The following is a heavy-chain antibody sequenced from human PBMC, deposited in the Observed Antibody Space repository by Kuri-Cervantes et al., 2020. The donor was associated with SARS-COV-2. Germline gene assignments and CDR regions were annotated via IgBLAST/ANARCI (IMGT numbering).Heavy chain of an antibody. CDR3: ARVAGEGPIYYYYMDV. CDR2: ISGSGSYI. V-gene: IGHV3-21*01. D-gene: IGHD2-21*01. J-gene: IGHJ6*03. Sequence: GESLKISCAASGFTFSSYGMHWVRQAPGKALEWVSSISGSGSYIYYADSVKGRFTISKESGENSLYLHMNSLRGDDTAVYYCARVAGEGPIYYYYMDVWGKGTTVTVSS. CDR1: GFTFSSYG.